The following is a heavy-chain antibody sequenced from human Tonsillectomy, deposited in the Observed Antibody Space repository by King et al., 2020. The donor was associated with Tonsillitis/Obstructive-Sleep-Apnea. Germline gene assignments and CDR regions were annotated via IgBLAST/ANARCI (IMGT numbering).Heavy chain of an antibody. Sequence: VQLQQWGAGLLKPSETLSLTCAVYGGSFSGYYWSWIRQPPGKGLEWIGEINHSGSINYNPSLKSRVTISVDTSKNQFSLKLSSVTAADTAVYYCARGGYERGYNYPFAFWGQGTLVTVSS. V-gene: IGHV4-34*01. J-gene: IGHJ4*02. CDR1: GGSFSGYY. CDR3: ARGGYERGYNYPFAF. CDR2: INHSGSI. D-gene: IGHD5-24*01.